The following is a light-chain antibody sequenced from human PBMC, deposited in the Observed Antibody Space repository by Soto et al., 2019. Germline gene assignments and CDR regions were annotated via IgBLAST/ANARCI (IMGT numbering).Light chain of an antibody. J-gene: IGKJ1*01. CDR1: QSVGSS. CDR2: GAS. V-gene: IGKV3-20*01. CDR3: QQYGRSPTT. Sequence: EIVLTQSPGTLSLSPGERATLSCRASQSVGSSLSWYQQRPGQAPRLLFYGASNRATAIPDRFSGSGSGTDFNLTISRMEPEDFAVYYCQQYGRSPTTFGQGTKVDI.